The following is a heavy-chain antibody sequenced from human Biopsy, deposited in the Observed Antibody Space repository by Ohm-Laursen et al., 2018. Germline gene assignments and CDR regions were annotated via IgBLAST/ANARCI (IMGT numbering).Heavy chain of an antibody. D-gene: IGHD1-26*01. V-gene: IGHV2-5*01. CDR3: AHSSGSNYRVYSFDH. CDR2: IYWNDDK. CDR1: GFSLSPSGVG. J-gene: IGHJ4*02. Sequence: PTQTLTLTCTFSGFSLSPSGVGVAWIRQPPGKALEWLALIYWNDDKRYSPSLSYRPTITKDTSKNQVVLTMTDVDPVDTATYYCAHSSGSNYRVYSFDHWGQGTLVTVSS.